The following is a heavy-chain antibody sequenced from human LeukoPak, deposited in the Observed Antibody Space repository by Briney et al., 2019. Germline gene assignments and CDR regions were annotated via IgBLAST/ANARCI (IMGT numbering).Heavy chain of an antibody. J-gene: IGHJ3*02. CDR1: GYTFTGYY. D-gene: IGHD5-24*01. CDR2: INPYSGGT. CDR3: ARDLAFGEMVTNRGAFDI. V-gene: IGHV1-2*02. Sequence: ASVKVSCKASGYTFTGYYIHWVRQAPGQGLEWMGWINPYSGGTNYAKKFQDRVTMTRDTSISTVYMELTRLRSDDTAVYYCARDLAFGEMVTNRGAFDIWGQGTMVTVSS.